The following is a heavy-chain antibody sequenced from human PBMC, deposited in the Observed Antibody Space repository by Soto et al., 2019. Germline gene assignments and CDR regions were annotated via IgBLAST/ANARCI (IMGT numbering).Heavy chain of an antibody. V-gene: IGHV1-69*06. CDR3: ARADYSNYGFFYYYGMDV. D-gene: IGHD4-4*01. CDR1: GGTFSSYA. Sequence: SVRVSCKASGGTFSSYAISWVRQAPGQGLEWMGGIIPIFGTANYAQKFQGRVTITADKSTSTAYMELSSLRSEDTAVYYCARADYSNYGFFYYYGMDVWGQGTTVTVSS. J-gene: IGHJ6*02. CDR2: IIPIFGTA.